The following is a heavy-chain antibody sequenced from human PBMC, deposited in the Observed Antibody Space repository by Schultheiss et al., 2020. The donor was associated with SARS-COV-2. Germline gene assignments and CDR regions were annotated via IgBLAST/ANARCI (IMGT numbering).Heavy chain of an antibody. D-gene: IGHD3-10*01. CDR1: GFTFSNFG. Sequence: GESLKISCATSGFTFSNFGMGWVRQAPGKGLEWVSVISRSGGSIKYADSVKGRFTISRDNSKNTLSVQMNSLRAEDTAIYYCAKGYGSGTYNYYYFDLWGQGTRVTVSS. CDR2: ISRSGGSI. J-gene: IGHJ4*02. CDR3: AKGYGSGTYNYYYFDL. V-gene: IGHV3-23*01.